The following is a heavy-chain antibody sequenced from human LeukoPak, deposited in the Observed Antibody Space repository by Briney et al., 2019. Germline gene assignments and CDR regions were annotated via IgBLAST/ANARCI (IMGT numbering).Heavy chain of an antibody. Sequence: GGSLRLSCAASGFTFSSYGIHWVRQAPGKGLEWVAFIRYDGSNNYYADSVKGRFTISRDNSKNTLYLQMNSLRAEDTAVYYCAREVVVAATRWFDPWGQGTLVTVSS. CDR1: GFTFSSYG. D-gene: IGHD2-15*01. CDR3: AREVVVAATRWFDP. V-gene: IGHV3-30*02. CDR2: IRYDGSNN. J-gene: IGHJ5*02.